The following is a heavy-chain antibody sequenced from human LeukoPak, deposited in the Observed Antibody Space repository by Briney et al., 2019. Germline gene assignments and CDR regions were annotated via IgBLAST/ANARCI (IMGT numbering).Heavy chain of an antibody. J-gene: IGHJ6*02. D-gene: IGHD6-13*01. CDR1: GFSFSTYA. V-gene: IGHV3-48*04. Sequence: GALRLSCAASGFSFSTYAMSWVRQAPGKGLEWVSYISTSGDTIYYADSVKGRFTISRDNAKNSLYLQMNSLRAEDTAVYYCAREIAAVYYYYYGMDVWGQGTTVTVSS. CDR2: ISTSGDTI. CDR3: AREIAAVYYYYYGMDV.